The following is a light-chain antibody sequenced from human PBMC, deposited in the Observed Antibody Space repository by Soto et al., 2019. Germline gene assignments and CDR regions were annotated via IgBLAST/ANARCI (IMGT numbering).Light chain of an antibody. CDR1: SSDVGGYNY. CDR3: SSYTSSTYV. V-gene: IGLV2-14*01. J-gene: IGLJ1*01. CDR2: DVT. Sequence: QSALTQPASVSGSPGQSITISCTGTSSDVGGYNYVSWYQQHPGKAPKLMIYDVTNRPSGVSNRFSGSKSGNTASLTISGLQAEDEADYYCSSYTSSTYVSGTGTKLTVL.